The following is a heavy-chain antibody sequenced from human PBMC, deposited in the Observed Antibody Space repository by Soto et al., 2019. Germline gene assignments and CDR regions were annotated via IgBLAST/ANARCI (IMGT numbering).Heavy chain of an antibody. D-gene: IGHD3-3*01. CDR1: GFTVSSNC. V-gene: IGHV3-53*01. CDR2: IFSADNT. CDR3: AITGAGYYIV. J-gene: IGHJ4*02. Sequence: PGGSLRLSCAASGFTVSSNCLSWVRQAPGKGLEWVSVIFSADNTHYADSVKGRFTISRDNSKNTVFLQMNSLRAEDTAVYYCAITGAGYYIVWGQGTPVTVSS.